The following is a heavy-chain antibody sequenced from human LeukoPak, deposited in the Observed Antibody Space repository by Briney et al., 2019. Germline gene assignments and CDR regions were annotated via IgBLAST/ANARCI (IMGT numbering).Heavy chain of an antibody. CDR3: ARGGNGSSGYYYARY. J-gene: IGHJ4*02. D-gene: IGHD3-22*01. Sequence: SQTLSLTCTVSGGSISSGDYYWSWIRQPPGKGLEWIGYIYYSGSTYYNPSLKSRVTISVDTSKNQFSLKLSSVTAADTAVYYCARGGNGSSGYYYARYRGQGTLVTVSS. V-gene: IGHV4-30-4*01. CDR1: GGSISSGDYY. CDR2: IYYSGST.